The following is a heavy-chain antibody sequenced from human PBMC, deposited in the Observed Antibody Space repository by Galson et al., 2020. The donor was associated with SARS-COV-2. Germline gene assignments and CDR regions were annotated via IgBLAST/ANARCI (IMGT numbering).Heavy chain of an antibody. D-gene: IGHD7-27*01. CDR3: ARIDWGASGPFDY. Sequence: SGHTLAKPTETLTLTCTVSGFSLSNARTGVSWIRQPPGKPLEWLAHLFSNAEKSYTTPLKSRLTISKDTSKSQVVLTMTNMDPVDTATYYCARIDWGASGPFDYWGQGTLVTVSS. CDR1: GFSLSNARTG. V-gene: IGHV2-26*01. J-gene: IGHJ4*02. CDR2: LFSNAEK.